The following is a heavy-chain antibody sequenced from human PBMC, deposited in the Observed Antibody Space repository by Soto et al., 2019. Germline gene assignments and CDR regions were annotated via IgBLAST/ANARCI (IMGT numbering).Heavy chain of an antibody. CDR3: AREQFITIFGVVQNWFDP. D-gene: IGHD3-3*01. V-gene: IGHV1-3*01. CDR2: INAGNGNT. Sequence: ASVKVSCKASGYTFTSYAMHWVRQAPGQRLEWMGWINAGNGNTKYSQKFQGRVTITRDTSASTAYMELSSLRSEDTAVYYCAREQFITIFGVVQNWFDPWVPETLLVTVSS. CDR1: GYTFTSYA. J-gene: IGHJ5*02.